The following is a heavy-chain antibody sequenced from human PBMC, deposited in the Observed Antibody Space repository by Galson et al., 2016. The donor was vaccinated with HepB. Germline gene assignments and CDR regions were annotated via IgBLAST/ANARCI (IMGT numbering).Heavy chain of an antibody. V-gene: IGHV1-69*06. CDR1: FSTYA. Sequence: FSTYAISWVRQAPGQGLEWMGGIIPILGSADYAQKFQGRVTITADKSTSTAYMELSSLRSEDTAVYYCARESAISGVVSDNNWFDPWGQGTLVTVSS. J-gene: IGHJ5*02. CDR3: ARESAISGVVSDNNWFDP. D-gene: IGHD3-3*01. CDR2: IIPILGSA.